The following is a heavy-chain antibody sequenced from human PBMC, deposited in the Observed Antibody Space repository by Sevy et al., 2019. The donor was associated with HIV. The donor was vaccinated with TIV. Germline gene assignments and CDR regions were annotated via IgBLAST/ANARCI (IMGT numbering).Heavy chain of an antibody. Sequence: GGSLRLSCAASGFTFSSYWMSWVRQAPGKGLEWVANIKQDGSEKYYVDSVKGRFTISRDNAKNSLYLQMNSLRAEDTAVYYCASDRRRNDFDIWGQGTMVTVSS. CDR1: GFTFSSYW. CDR2: IKQDGSEK. V-gene: IGHV3-7*01. CDR3: ASDRRRNDFDI. J-gene: IGHJ3*02.